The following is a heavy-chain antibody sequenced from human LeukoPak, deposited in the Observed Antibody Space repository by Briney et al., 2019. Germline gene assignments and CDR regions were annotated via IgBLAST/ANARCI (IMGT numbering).Heavy chain of an antibody. V-gene: IGHV3-7*03. CDR3: ARGGGLDV. Sequence: GGSLRPSCAASGFTFSSYWMNWARQAPGKGLEWVASINHNGNVNYYVDSVKGRFTISRDNAKNSLYLQMSNLRAEDTAVYFCARGGGLDVWGQGATVTASS. J-gene: IGHJ6*02. CDR2: INHNGNVN. D-gene: IGHD3-16*01. CDR1: GFTFSSYW.